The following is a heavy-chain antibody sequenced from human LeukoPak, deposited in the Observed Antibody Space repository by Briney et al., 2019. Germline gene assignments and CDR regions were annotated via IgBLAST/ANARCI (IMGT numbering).Heavy chain of an antibody. CDR1: GYTFTSYG. D-gene: IGHD3-3*01. J-gene: IGHJ4*02. V-gene: IGHV1-18*01. CDR3: ARAGTYDFWSGYLRGHFDY. Sequence: ASVKVSCKASGYTFTSYGISWVRQAPGQGLEWMGWISAYNGNTNYAQKLQGRVTMTTDTSTSTAYMELRSLRSDDTAVYYCARAGTYDFWSGYLRGHFDYWGQGTWSPSPQ. CDR2: ISAYNGNT.